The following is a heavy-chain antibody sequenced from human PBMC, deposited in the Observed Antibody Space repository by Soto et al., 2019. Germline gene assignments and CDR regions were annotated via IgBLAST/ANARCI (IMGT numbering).Heavy chain of an antibody. V-gene: IGHV3-53*01. CDR3: ARVTAMVGLDY. D-gene: IGHD5-18*01. Sequence: GGSLRLSCAASGFTVSSSYMSWVRQAPGKGLEWVSVIYSGGSTYYADSVKGRFTISRDNSKNTLYLQMNSLRAEDTAVYYCARVTAMVGLDYWGQGTLVTVSS. CDR1: GFTVSSSY. J-gene: IGHJ4*02. CDR2: IYSGGST.